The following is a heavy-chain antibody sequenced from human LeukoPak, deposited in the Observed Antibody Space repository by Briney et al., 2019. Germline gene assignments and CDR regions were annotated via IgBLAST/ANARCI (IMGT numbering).Heavy chain of an antibody. CDR2: ISSSSSYI. Sequence: GGSLRLSCAASGFTFSSYSMNWVRQAPGKGLEWVSSISSSSSYIYYADSVKGRFTISRDNAKNSLYLQMNSLRAEDTAVYYCASVFVAWFGDVVDYWGQGTLVTVSS. J-gene: IGHJ4*02. D-gene: IGHD3-10*01. V-gene: IGHV3-21*01. CDR1: GFTFSSYS. CDR3: ASVFVAWFGDVVDY.